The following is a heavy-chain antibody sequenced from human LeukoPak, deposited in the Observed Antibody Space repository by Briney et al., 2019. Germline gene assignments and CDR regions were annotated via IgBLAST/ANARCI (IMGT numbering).Heavy chain of an antibody. Sequence: GASVKVSCKASGYTFTGYYMHWVRQAPGQGLEWMGWINPNSGGTNYAQKFQGRVTMTRDTSISTAYMELSRLRSDDTAVYYCARRLPFFGGNSAWFDPWGQGTLVTVSS. CDR1: GYTFTGYY. CDR2: INPNSGGT. V-gene: IGHV1-2*02. J-gene: IGHJ5*02. CDR3: ARRLPFFGGNSAWFDP. D-gene: IGHD4-23*01.